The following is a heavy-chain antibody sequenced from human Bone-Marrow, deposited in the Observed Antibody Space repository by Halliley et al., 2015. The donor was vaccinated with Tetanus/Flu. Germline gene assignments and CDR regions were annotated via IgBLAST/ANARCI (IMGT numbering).Heavy chain of an antibody. CDR3: ARDGSGGGERNDY. V-gene: IGHV3-33*01. CDR1: GFTFSSYG. Sequence: SLRLSCAASGFTFSSYGMHWVRQAPGKGLEWVAAIWYDGSNKNYVDSVKGRFTISRDNSKKILYLQMNSLTDEDTAVYYCARDGSGGGERNDYWGQGTLVTVSS. J-gene: IGHJ4*02. D-gene: IGHD3-16*01. CDR2: IWYDGSNK.